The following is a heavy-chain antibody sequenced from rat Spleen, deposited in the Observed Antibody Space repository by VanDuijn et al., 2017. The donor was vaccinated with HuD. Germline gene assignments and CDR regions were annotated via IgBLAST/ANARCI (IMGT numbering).Heavy chain of an antibody. J-gene: IGHJ2*01. V-gene: IGHV5-31*01. CDR1: GFTFKNYW. Sequence: EVQLVESGGGLVQPGRSLKLSCVASGFTFKNYWMSWIRQAPGKGLEWVAFITNSGGTIYYSDSVKGRFTISRDNVQNTLYLQMNSLRSEDTATYYCTRGYAHYWGQGVMVTVSS. CDR2: ITNSGGTI. CDR3: TRGYAHY. D-gene: IGHD1-12*01.